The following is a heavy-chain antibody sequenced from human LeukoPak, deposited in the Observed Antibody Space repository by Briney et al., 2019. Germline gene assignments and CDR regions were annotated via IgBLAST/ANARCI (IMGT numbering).Heavy chain of an antibody. V-gene: IGHV1-69*13. CDR2: IIPIFGTA. J-gene: IGHJ5*02. CDR1: GGTFSSYA. Sequence: SVKVSCKASGGTFSSYAIIWVRQAPGQGLEWMGGIIPIFGTANYAQKFQGRVTITADESTSTAYMELSSLRSEDTAVYYCARGIAAAGTGNWFDPWGQGTLVTVSS. D-gene: IGHD6-13*01. CDR3: ARGIAAAGTGNWFDP.